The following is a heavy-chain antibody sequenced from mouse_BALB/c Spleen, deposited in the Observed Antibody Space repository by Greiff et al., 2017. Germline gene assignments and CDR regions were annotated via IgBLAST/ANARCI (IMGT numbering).Heavy chain of an antibody. CDR2: INPSNGRT. D-gene: IGHD1-1*01. CDR1: GYTFTSYW. J-gene: IGHJ4*01. CDR3: AGYYGSSYVGAMDY. V-gene: IGHV1S81*02. Sequence: VKLQQPGAELVKPGASVKLSCKASGYTFTSYWMHWVKQRPGQGLEWIGEINPSNGRTNYNEKFKSKATLTVDKSSSTAYMQLSSLTSEDSAVYYCAGYYGSSYVGAMDYWGQGTSVTVSS.